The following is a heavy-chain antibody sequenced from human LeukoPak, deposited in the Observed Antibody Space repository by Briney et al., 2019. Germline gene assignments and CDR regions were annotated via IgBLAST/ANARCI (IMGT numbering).Heavy chain of an antibody. Sequence: GGSLRLSCAASGFTFSSYEMNWVRQAPGKGLEWVSYISSSGSTIYYADSVKGRFTISRDNAKNSLYLQMNSLRAEDTAVYYCARNKVGYSYGSDYWGQGTLVTVSS. J-gene: IGHJ4*02. CDR2: ISSSGSTI. V-gene: IGHV3-48*03. CDR1: GFTFSSYE. D-gene: IGHD5-18*01. CDR3: ARNKVGYSYGSDY.